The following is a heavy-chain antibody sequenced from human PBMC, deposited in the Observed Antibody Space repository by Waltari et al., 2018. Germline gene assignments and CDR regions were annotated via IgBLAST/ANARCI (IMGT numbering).Heavy chain of an antibody. J-gene: IGHJ6*02. V-gene: IGHV1-69*08. CDR3: ARDRGVAATYGMDV. CDR1: GGPFSSIT. D-gene: IGHD2-15*01. Sequence: QVQLVQSGAEGKKPGSWVRVSGRASGGPFSSITIRWVRQAPGQGLEWMGRIIPILGIANYAQKFQGRVTITADKSTSTAYMELSSLRSEDTAVYYCARDRGVAATYGMDVWGQGTTVTVSS. CDR2: IIPILGIA.